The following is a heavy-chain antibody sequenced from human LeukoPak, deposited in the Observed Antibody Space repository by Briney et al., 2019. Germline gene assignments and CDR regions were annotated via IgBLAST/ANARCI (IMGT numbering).Heavy chain of an antibody. V-gene: IGHV4-38-2*02. CDR2: ISHSGIT. CDR1: GYSISSGYY. CDR3: ARLPGYSGSSWRRGYMDV. D-gene: IGHD1-26*01. J-gene: IGHJ6*03. Sequence: PSETLSLTCTVSGYSISSGYYWDWIRQPPGKGLEWIASISHSGITYYNPSLRSRVTISKDTSRNQFSLRLTSVTAADTAVYYCARLPGYSGSSWRRGYMDVWGKGTTVTVSS.